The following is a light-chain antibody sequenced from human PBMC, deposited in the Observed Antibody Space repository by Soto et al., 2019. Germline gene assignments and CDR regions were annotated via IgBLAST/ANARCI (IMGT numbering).Light chain of an antibody. CDR1: QSISSW. CDR3: QEYNSYSA. J-gene: IGKJ1*01. Sequence: DIQMTQSPSTLSASVGDRVTITCRASQSISSWLAWYQQKPGKAPKLLIYKASSLESGVPSRCSGSGSGTEFPRTSRSLQDNGFATYFCQEYNSYSAFGQGTPGAIK. V-gene: IGKV1-5*03. CDR2: KAS.